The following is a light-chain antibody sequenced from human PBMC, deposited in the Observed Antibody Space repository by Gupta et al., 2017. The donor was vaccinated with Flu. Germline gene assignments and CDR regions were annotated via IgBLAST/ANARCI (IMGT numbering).Light chain of an antibody. CDR1: QNVNEW. Sequence: DIQLTQSPSSVSASVGDRVTITCRASQNVNEWVAWYQPKPGRAPKLLIYAASSLQGGVPSRFSGSGSGTHFTLTINSLQPEDFATYYCQQGEAWPNTFAQGTKLEIK. J-gene: IGKJ2*01. CDR3: QQGEAWPNT. CDR2: AAS. V-gene: IGKV1-12*01.